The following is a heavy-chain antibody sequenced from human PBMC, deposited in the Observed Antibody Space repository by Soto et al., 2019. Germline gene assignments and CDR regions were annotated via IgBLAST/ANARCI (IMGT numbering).Heavy chain of an antibody. CDR1: GFTFSIYW. CDR3: ARDRIYYDSSGYCPLYHYYGMDV. D-gene: IGHD3-22*01. Sequence: GGSLRPACAASGFTFSIYWIGWVRQPPGKGRGWVANIKQDGREKYYVDSVKGRRTISRDNPKNSPYMQMNRLRGEDTAVYYCARDRIYYDSSGYCPLYHYYGMDVWGQGTTVTVSS. CDR2: IKQDGREK. V-gene: IGHV3-7*01. J-gene: IGHJ6*02.